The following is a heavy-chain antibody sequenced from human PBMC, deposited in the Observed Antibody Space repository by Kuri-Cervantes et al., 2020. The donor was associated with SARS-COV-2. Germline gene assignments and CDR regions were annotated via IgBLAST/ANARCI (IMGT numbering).Heavy chain of an antibody. J-gene: IGHJ6*03. CDR1: GFTFSSYS. CDR2: ISSSSSYI. CDR3: ARVHKAGATYYYYYMDV. D-gene: IGHD1-26*01. V-gene: IGHV3-21*01. Sequence: GGSLRLSCAASGFTFSSYSMNWVRQAPGKGLEWVSSISSSSSYIYYADSVKGRFTISRDNAKNSLYPQMNSLRAEDTAVYYCARVHKAGATYYYYYMDVWGKGTTVTVSS.